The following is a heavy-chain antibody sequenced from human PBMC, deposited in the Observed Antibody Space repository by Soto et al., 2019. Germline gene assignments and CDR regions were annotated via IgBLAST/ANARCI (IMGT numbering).Heavy chain of an antibody. V-gene: IGHV3-30*18. J-gene: IGHJ4*02. D-gene: IGHD3-3*01. CDR2: ISYDGSNK. Sequence: QVQLVESGGGVVQPGRSLRLSCAASGFTFSSCGVHWVRQAPGKGLEWVAVISYDGSNKYYADSVKGRFTISRDNSKSSLYVQMNSLRPEDTAVYYCAKDNSRYDLWSGYVLDYWGQGTLVTVSS. CDR3: AKDNSRYDLWSGYVLDY. CDR1: GFTFSSCG.